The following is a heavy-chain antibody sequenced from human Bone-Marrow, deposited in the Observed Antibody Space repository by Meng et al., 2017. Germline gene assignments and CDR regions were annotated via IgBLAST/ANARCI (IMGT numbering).Heavy chain of an antibody. Sequence: GGSLRLSCAASGFTVSSNYMSWVRQAPGKGLEWVSVIYSGGSTYYADSVKGRFTISRDNSKNTLYLQMNSLRAEDTAVYYCARGRGGNSNLYYYYYGMDVWGQGTTVTVSS. D-gene: IGHD4-23*01. J-gene: IGHJ6*02. CDR2: IYSGGST. CDR3: ARGRGGNSNLYYYYYGMDV. CDR1: GFTVSSNY. V-gene: IGHV3-66*02.